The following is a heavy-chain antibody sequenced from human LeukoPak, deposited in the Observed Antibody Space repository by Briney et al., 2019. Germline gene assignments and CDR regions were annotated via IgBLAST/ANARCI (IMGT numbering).Heavy chain of an antibody. CDR1: GLTFSTYW. J-gene: IGHJ3*01. V-gene: IGHV3-74*01. Sequence: PGGSLRLSCADPGLTFSTYWMHWVRQAPGKGLVWVSRIDPDGNTVYVDSVRGRFTVSRDNAKNTLYLQMNSLRVEDTAVYYCASFWGQGTTVTVSP. CDR3: ASF. CDR2: IDPDGNT.